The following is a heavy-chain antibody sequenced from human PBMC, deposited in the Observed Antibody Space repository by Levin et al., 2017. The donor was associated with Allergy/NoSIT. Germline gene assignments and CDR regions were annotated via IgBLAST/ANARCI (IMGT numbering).Heavy chain of an antibody. J-gene: IGHJ3*02. CDR1: GGSFSGYY. V-gene: IGHV4-34*01. CDR3: ARGRRIQLWLRHAFDI. CDR2: INHSGST. Sequence: PSETLSLTCAVYGGSFSGYYWSWIRQPPGKGLEWIGEINHSGSTNYNPSLKSRVTISVDTSKNQFSLKLSSVTAADTAVYYCARGRRIQLWLRHAFDIWGQGTMVTVSS. D-gene: IGHD5-18*01.